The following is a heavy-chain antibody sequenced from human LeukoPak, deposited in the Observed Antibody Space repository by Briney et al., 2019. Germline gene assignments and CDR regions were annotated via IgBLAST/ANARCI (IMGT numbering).Heavy chain of an antibody. CDR1: GGSISSSSYY. CDR3: ARDLRGSGGSCYGIDY. Sequence: SETLSLTCTVSGGSISSSSYYWGWIRQPPGTGLEWIGSIYYSGSTYYNPSLKSRVTISVDTSKNQFSLKLSSVTAADTAVYYCARDLRGSGGSCYGIDYWGQGTLVTVSS. D-gene: IGHD2-15*01. V-gene: IGHV4-39*07. J-gene: IGHJ4*02. CDR2: IYYSGST.